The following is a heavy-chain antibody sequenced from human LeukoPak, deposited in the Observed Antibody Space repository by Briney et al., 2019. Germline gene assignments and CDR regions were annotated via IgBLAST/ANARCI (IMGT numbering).Heavy chain of an antibody. Sequence: GGSLRLSCAVSGFTFSSYAMNWVRQAPGRGLEWVSVISGSGDNTYYGDSVKGRFTISRDNSKNTLYLQMNSLRVEDTAVYYCARAPGGRISAFNYWGQGTLVTVSS. J-gene: IGHJ4*02. CDR1: GFTFSSYA. CDR2: ISGSGDNT. CDR3: ARAPGGRISAFNY. V-gene: IGHV3-23*01. D-gene: IGHD2-15*01.